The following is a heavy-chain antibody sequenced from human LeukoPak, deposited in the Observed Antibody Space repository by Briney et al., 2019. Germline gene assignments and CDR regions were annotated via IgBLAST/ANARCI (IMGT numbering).Heavy chain of an antibody. V-gene: IGHV1-8*02. J-gene: IGHJ5*02. CDR2: INPNSGNT. CDR1: GYTFTGYY. D-gene: IGHD3-10*01. Sequence: ASVKVSCKASGYTFTGYYMHWVRQAPGQGLEWMGWINPNSGNTGYAQKFQGRVTMTRNTSISTAYMELSSLRSEDTAVYYCARRRMVRGVNWFDPWGQGTLVTVSS. CDR3: ARRRMVRGVNWFDP.